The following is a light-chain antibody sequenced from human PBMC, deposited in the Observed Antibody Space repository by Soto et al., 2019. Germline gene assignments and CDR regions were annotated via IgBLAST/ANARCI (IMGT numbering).Light chain of an antibody. CDR3: REHTSDFLYT. J-gene: IGKJ2*01. Sequence: DIQMTQSPSTLSASVGDRVTITCRASQSISSWLAWYQQKPGKAPKLLIYKASTLEGGVPSRFSGSGSGTEFSLTISSLQPDDFATSYCREHTSDFLYTFGQGTKVEVK. CDR1: QSISSW. CDR2: KAS. V-gene: IGKV1-5*03.